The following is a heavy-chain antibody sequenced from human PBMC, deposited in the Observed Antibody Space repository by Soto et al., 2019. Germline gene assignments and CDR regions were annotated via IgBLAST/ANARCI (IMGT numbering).Heavy chain of an antibody. Sequence: ITLKESGPTLVKPTQTLTLTCTFSGFSLSTSAVGVGWIRQPPGKALEWLALIYWDDDKRYSPSLKSRLTISKDTARDRVVLTRTNMEAVDTATYCGGYVYDNSGRWDAWGQGTLVTVSS. CDR1: GFSLSTSAVG. D-gene: IGHD3-10*01. V-gene: IGHV2-5*02. CDR3: GYVYDNSGRWDA. CDR2: IYWDDDK. J-gene: IGHJ5*02.